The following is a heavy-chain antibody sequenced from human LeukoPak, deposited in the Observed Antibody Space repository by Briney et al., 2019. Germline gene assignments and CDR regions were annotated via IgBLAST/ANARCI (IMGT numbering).Heavy chain of an antibody. Sequence: SETLSLTCSVSGGSISSHYWSWIRQPPGKGLEWIGYIYYSGSTNYNPSLKSRVTISVDTSKNQFSLKLSSVTAADTAVYYCARDSGYQIFDYWGQGTLVTVSS. D-gene: IGHD5-12*01. CDR3: ARDSGYQIFDY. V-gene: IGHV4-59*11. J-gene: IGHJ4*02. CDR1: GGSISSHY. CDR2: IYYSGST.